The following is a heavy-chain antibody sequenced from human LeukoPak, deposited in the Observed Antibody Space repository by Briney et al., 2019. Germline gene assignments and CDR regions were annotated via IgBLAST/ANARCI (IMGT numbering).Heavy chain of an antibody. CDR2: IHFDGSTK. V-gene: IGHV3-30*02. J-gene: IGHJ4*02. CDR3: AKDQCTRTSCDGYPGH. D-gene: IGHD2-2*01. CDR1: GFTFSSYG. Sequence: SGGSLRLSCAASGFTFSSYGMHWVRQAPGKGLEWVAFIHFDGSTKYSGDSVKGRFTVSRDNSKNTLYLQMNSLRPEDTAAYYCAKDQCTRTSCDGYPGHWGQGTLVTVSS.